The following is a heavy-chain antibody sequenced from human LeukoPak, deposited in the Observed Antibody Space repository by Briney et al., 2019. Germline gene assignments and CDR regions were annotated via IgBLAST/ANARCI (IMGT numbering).Heavy chain of an antibody. CDR1: GFTFSSYG. D-gene: IGHD2-15*01. Sequence: GGSLRLSCAASGFTFSSYGMHWVRQAPGKGLEWVAIISYDGSDKDCADSVKGRFTISRDNSKNTLYLQMNSLRAEHPAVYYCVKDRGYCSGGSCGYLDYWGQGTLVTVSS. V-gene: IGHV3-30*18. CDR2: ISYDGSDK. CDR3: VKDRGYCSGGSCGYLDY. J-gene: IGHJ4*02.